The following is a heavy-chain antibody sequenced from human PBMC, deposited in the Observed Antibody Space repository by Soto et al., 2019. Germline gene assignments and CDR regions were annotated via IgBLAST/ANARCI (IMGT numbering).Heavy chain of an antibody. V-gene: IGHV3-66*01. D-gene: IGHD5-18*01. CDR1: GFTVSSNY. Sequence: EVQLVESGGGLVQPGGSLRLSCAASGFTVSSNYMSWVRQAPGKGLEWVSVIYSGGSTYYADSVKGRFTISRDNSKNTLYLQMNSLRAEDTAVYYCAREYSSGYYYFYDMDVWGQGTTVTVSS. CDR2: IYSGGST. CDR3: AREYSSGYYYFYDMDV. J-gene: IGHJ6*02.